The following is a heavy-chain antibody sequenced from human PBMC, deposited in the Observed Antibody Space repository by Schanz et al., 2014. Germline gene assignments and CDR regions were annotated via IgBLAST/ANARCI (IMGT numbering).Heavy chain of an antibody. V-gene: IGHV3-30*03. CDR1: GFTFSSYG. CDR2: ISYDGSSK. D-gene: IGHD6-19*01. CDR3: ARKTDSSGTGDY. Sequence: VQLVESGGGLVKPGGSLRLSCAASGFTFSSYGMHWVRQAPGKGLEWVAAISYDGSSKFYADSVKGRFTISRDNSKNTLYLQMNSLRAEDTAVYYCARKTDSSGTGDYWGQGALVTVSS. J-gene: IGHJ4*02.